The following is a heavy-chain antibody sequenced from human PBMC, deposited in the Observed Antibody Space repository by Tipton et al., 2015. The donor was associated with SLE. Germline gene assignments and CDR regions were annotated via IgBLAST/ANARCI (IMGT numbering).Heavy chain of an antibody. CDR2: IWFDGSDK. CDR3: ATRGETQVWVPDN. V-gene: IGHV3-33*08. Sequence: SLRLSCAASGFTFSSYAMHWVRQAPGKGLEWVGLIWFDGSDKFYADSVRGRFTISRDNSRNTLYLQMSSLRADDTAIYYCATRGETQVWVPDNWGQGTLVTVSS. J-gene: IGHJ4*02. D-gene: IGHD3-16*01. CDR1: GFTFSSYA.